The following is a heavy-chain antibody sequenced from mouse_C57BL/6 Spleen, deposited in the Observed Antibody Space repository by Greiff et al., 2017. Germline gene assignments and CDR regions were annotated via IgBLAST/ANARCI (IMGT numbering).Heavy chain of an antibody. Sequence: QVQLQQPGAELVMPGASVKLSCKASGYTFTSYWMHWVKQRPGQGLEWIGEIDPSDSYTNYNQKFKGKSTLTVDKSSSTAYMPLSSLTSEDSAVYYCTRAGTKRFFAYWGQGTLVTVSA. V-gene: IGHV1-69*01. J-gene: IGHJ3*01. D-gene: IGHD3-3*01. CDR3: TRAGTKRFFAY. CDR2: IDPSDSYT. CDR1: GYTFTSYW.